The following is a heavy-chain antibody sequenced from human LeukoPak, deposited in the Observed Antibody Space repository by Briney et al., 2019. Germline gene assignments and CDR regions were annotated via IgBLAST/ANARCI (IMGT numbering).Heavy chain of an antibody. D-gene: IGHD3-22*01. CDR3: AGEYYYDSSGYPGYMDV. J-gene: IGHJ6*03. V-gene: IGHV4-59*12. CDR2: IYYSGST. Sequence: SETLSLTCTVSGGSISSYYWSWIRQPPGKGLEGIRHIYYSGSTNYNPSLKSRVTISVDTSKNQFSLKLSSVTAADTAVYYCAGEYYYDSSGYPGYMDVWGKGTTVTVSS. CDR1: GGSISSYY.